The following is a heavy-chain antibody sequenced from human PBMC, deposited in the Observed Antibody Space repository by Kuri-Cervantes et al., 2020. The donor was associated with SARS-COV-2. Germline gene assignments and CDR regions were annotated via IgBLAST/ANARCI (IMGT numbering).Heavy chain of an antibody. CDR3: ARFLLPPDFDY. CDR1: CYTFTSYG. Sequence: ASVKVTCKASCYTFTSYGISWVRQAPGQGLEWMGWISAYNGNTNYAQKLQGRVTMTTDTSTSTAYMELRSLRSDDTAVYYCARFLLPPDFDYWGQGTLVTVSS. D-gene: IGHD3-22*01. V-gene: IGHV1-18*01. J-gene: IGHJ4*02. CDR2: ISAYNGNT.